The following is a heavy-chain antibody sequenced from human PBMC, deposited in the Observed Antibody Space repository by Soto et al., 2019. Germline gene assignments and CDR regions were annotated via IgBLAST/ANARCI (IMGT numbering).Heavy chain of an antibody. Sequence: ASVKVSCKASGYTFTSYAMHWVRQAPGQRLEWMGWINAGNGNTKYSQKFQGRVTITRDTSASTAYMELSSLRSEDTAVYYCARDGYCSSTSCYQVNWFDPWGLGTLVTVSS. J-gene: IGHJ5*02. CDR1: GYTFTSYA. CDR3: ARDGYCSSTSCYQVNWFDP. D-gene: IGHD2-2*03. CDR2: INAGNGNT. V-gene: IGHV1-3*01.